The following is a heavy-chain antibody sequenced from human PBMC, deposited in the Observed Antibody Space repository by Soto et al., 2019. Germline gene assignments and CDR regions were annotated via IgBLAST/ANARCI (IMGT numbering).Heavy chain of an antibody. CDR2: IIPIFGTA. J-gene: IGHJ6*02. CDR3: ARGIAARLVTRYYYGMDG. Sequence: SAKLSCTTSGGTFRSSASSWVRQAPAQWLEWMGGIIPIFGTANYAQKFQGRVTITADESTSTAYMELSSLRSEDTAVYYCARGIAARLVTRYYYGMDGWGQGTTVTFSS. D-gene: IGHD6-6*01. CDR1: GGTFRSSA. V-gene: IGHV1-69*01.